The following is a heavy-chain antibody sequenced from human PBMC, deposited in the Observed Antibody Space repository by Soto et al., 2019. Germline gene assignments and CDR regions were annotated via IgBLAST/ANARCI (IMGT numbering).Heavy chain of an antibody. V-gene: IGHV1-18*01. D-gene: IGHD5-12*01. CDR1: GYTFTSYG. Sequence: QVQLVQSGGEVKKPGASVKLSCTASGYTFTSYGISWVRQAPGQGLEWMGWIRAYNGKTNYAQNVQGRVTMTTDTSTRTAYMDLRRLRSDDTAVYYCARGGDVNNYPGMDVWGQGTTVTVSS. CDR2: IRAYNGKT. J-gene: IGHJ6*02. CDR3: ARGGDVNNYPGMDV.